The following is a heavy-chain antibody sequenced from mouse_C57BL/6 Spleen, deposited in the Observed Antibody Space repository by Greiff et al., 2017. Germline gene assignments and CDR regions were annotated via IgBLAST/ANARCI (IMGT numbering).Heavy chain of an antibody. J-gene: IGHJ2*01. CDR2: IYPGDGAT. CDR3: AREGDYYGSSSYVGC. Sequence: QVQLQQSGPELVKPGASVKISCKASGYAFSSSWMNWVKQRPGKGLEWIGRIYPGDGATNYNGKFKGKATLTADKSSSTAYMQLSSLTSEDSAVYVCAREGDYYGSSSYVGCWGQGATLTVS. D-gene: IGHD1-1*01. CDR1: GYAFSSSW. V-gene: IGHV1-82*01.